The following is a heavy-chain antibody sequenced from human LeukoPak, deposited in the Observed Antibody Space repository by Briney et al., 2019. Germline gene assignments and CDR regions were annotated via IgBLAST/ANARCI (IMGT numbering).Heavy chain of an antibody. CDR1: GYTFTSYA. J-gene: IGHJ6*02. Sequence: ASVKVSCKASGYTFTSYAMHWVRQAPGQRLEWMGWINAGNGNTKYSQKFQGRVTITRDTSASTAYMELSSLRSEDTAVYYCARLLARGYSGYDRTTVTTFGVEVAGYYYGMDVWGQWTTVTVSS. V-gene: IGHV1-3*01. D-gene: IGHD5-12*01. CDR2: INAGNGNT. CDR3: ARLLARGYSGYDRTTVTTFGVEVAGYYYGMDV.